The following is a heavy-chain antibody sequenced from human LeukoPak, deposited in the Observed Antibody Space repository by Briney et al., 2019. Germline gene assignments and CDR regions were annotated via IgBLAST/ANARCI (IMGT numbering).Heavy chain of an antibody. D-gene: IGHD3-10*01. CDR3: ANPRGGSKYYNYYVRAV. V-gene: IGHV3-48*03. J-gene: IGHJ6*02. CDR1: GFTFSSYE. CDR2: ISSSGSTI. Sequence: GGSLRLSCAASGFTFSSYEMNWVRQAPEKGLEWVSYISSSGSTIYYADSVKGRFTISRDNSKNTLYLQMNSLRAEDTAVYYCANPRGGSKYYNYYVRAVWAKGPRSPSP.